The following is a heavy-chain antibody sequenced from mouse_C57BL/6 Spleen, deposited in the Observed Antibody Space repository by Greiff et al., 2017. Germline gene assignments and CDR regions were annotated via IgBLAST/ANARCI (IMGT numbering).Heavy chain of an antibody. CDR2: IDPATGGT. V-gene: IGHV1-15*01. CDR1: GYTFTDYE. Sequence: QVQLQQSGAELVRPGASVTLSCKASGYTFTDYEMHWVKQTPVHGLEWIGAIDPATGGTAYNQKFKGKAILTADKSSSTAYMELRSLTSEDSAVYYCTRVSSGYFDYWGQGTTLTVSS. J-gene: IGHJ2*01. CDR3: TRVSSGYFDY. D-gene: IGHD3-2*02.